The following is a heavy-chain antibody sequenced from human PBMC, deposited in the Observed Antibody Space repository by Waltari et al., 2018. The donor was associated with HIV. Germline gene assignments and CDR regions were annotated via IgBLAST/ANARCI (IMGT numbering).Heavy chain of an antibody. J-gene: IGHJ4*02. CDR3: TRLNYHFDF. Sequence: EVRLVESGGGLVQPGGSLRLSCVASGFTFDNYWMSWVSQAPGKGLEWVANIKFDGDEKNYVDSVKGRFTISRDDGKNSLYLQMNSLRAEDTAVYYCTRLNYHFDFWGRGTLVAVSS. D-gene: IGHD3-10*01. CDR2: IKFDGDEK. CDR1: GFTFDNYW. V-gene: IGHV3-7*01.